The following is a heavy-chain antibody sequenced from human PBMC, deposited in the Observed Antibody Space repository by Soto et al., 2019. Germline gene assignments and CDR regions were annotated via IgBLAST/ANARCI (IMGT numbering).Heavy chain of an antibody. J-gene: IGHJ4*02. CDR3: ARGGDIGSCSGGSCSDLDY. D-gene: IGHD2-15*01. V-gene: IGHV1-8*01. Sequence: QVQLVQSGAEVKKPGASVKVSCKASGYTFTSFDINWVRQAPGQGLERMGWMSPNSGNTGYAQKFQGRVTMTRDTSISTAYMELSSLRSEDTALYYCARGGDIGSCSGGSCSDLDYWGQGTLVTVSS. CDR2: MSPNSGNT. CDR1: GYTFTSFD.